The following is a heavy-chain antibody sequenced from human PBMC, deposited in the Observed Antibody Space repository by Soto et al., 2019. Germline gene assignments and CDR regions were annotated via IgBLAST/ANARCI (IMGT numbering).Heavy chain of an antibody. CDR1: GFSLTSGVA. CDR3: AHSRYSYGSYNWFDP. D-gene: IGHD5-18*01. V-gene: IGHV2-5*02. Sequence: QITLKESGPTLVKPTQTLTLTCTFSGFSLTSGVAVGWIRQPPGKALEWLALIYWDDDKRYSPSLKSRLTITKDTSKNQVVLTMTNMDPVDTATYYCAHSRYSYGSYNWFDPWGQGTLVTVSS. J-gene: IGHJ5*02. CDR2: IYWDDDK.